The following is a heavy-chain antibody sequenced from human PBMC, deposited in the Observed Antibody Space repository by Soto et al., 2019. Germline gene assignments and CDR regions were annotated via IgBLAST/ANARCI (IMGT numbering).Heavy chain of an antibody. CDR1: GFTFSDYY. CDR2: ISRSSTYT. Sequence: QVQLVESGGGLVKPGGSLRLSCAASGFTFSDYYMSWIRQAPGKGLECVSYISRSSTYTNYADSVKGRFTISRDNAKNSLYLQMNSLRAEDTAVYYCARDHYGPGWFDPWGQGTLVTVSS. CDR3: ARDHYGPGWFDP. V-gene: IGHV3-11*05. D-gene: IGHD3-10*01. J-gene: IGHJ5*02.